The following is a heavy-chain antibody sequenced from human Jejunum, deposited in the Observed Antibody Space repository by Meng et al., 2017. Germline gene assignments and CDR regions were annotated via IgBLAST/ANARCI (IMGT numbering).Heavy chain of an antibody. CDR3: ARGGNGGRLGDNWFDP. CDR1: GGSISSGNST. Sequence: QVQLQESGPGLGKPAQTLARTCTGSGGSISSGNSTWSWIRQPPGKGLEWIGYISFSGKTSYNPSFKSRVTISLDTSKNHFSLTLTSVTVADTAGYYCARGGNGGRLGDNWFDPWGQGTLVTVSS. D-gene: IGHD2-8*01. J-gene: IGHJ5*02. CDR2: ISFSGKT. V-gene: IGHV4-30-4*01.